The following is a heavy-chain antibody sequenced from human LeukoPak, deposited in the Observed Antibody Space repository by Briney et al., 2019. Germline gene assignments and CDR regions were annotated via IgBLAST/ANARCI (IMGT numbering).Heavy chain of an antibody. J-gene: IGHJ6*02. CDR3: ARDYGDYLGYYYYGMDV. D-gene: IGHD4-17*01. CDR1: GFTFSDYY. V-gene: IGHV3-11*06. CDR2: ISSSSSYT. Sequence: KPGGSLRLSCAASGFTFSDYYMSWIRQAPGKGLEWVSYISSSSSYTNYADSVKGRFTISRDNAKNSLYLQMNSLRAEDTAVYYCARDYGDYLGYYYYGMDVWGQGTTVTVSS.